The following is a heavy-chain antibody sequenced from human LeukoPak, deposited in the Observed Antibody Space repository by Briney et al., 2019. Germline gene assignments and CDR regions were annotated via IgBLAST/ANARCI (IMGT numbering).Heavy chain of an antibody. CDR2: ISGSGGST. D-gene: IGHD3-22*01. J-gene: IGHJ5*02. CDR1: GFTFSSYA. V-gene: IGHV3-23*01. CDR3: AKARGYYDSSGYYFFPRGFDP. Sequence: GGSLRLSCAASGFTFSSYAMSWVRQAPGKGLEWVSAISGSGGSTYYADSVKGRFTISRDNSKNTLYLQMNSLRAEDTAVYYCAKARGYYDSSGYYFFPRGFDPCGQGTLVTVSS.